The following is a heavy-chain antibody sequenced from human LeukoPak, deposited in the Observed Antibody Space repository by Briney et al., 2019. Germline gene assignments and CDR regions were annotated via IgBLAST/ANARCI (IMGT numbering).Heavy chain of an antibody. J-gene: IGHJ3*02. V-gene: IGHV4-59*12. CDR3: ARSRLQYTSCWYPPDACDI. Sequence: TSETLSLTCTVPGGSISSYYWSWIRQPPGKGREWIGYIYYSGSTIYNPSPQSRVTISVDTSKNRFSLKLSSVTAADRAVYYCARSRLQYTSCWYPPDACDIWGQGTMVSVSS. CDR1: GGSISSYY. D-gene: IGHD6-19*01. CDR2: IYYSGST.